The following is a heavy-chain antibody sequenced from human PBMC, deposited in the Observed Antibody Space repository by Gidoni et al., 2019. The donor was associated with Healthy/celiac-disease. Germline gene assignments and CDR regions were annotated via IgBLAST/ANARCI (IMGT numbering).Heavy chain of an antibody. CDR2: IKSKTDGGTT. V-gene: IGHV3-15*01. Sequence: EVQLVESGGGLVKTGGSLRLSCAASGFTFSNAWMSWVRQAPGKGLEWVGRIKSKTDGGTTDDAAPVKGRFTISRDDSKNTLYLQMNSLKTEDTAVYYCTTGLMWGSNEVDAFDIWGQGTMVTVSS. CDR1: GFTFSNAW. J-gene: IGHJ3*02. CDR3: TTGLMWGSNEVDAFDI. D-gene: IGHD2-8*01.